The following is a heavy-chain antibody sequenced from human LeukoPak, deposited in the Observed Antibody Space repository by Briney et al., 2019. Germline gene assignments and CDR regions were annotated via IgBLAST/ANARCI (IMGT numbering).Heavy chain of an antibody. Sequence: GSLRLSCAASGFTFSSYSMNWVRQAPGKGLEWVAFIRYDGSNKYYADSVKGRFTISRDNSKNTLYLQMNSLRAEDTAVYYCAKEWAPYGDYYSYWYFDLWGRGTLVTVSS. CDR1: GFTFSSYS. CDR3: AKEWAPYGDYYSYWYFDL. D-gene: IGHD4-17*01. J-gene: IGHJ2*01. CDR2: IRYDGSNK. V-gene: IGHV3-30*02.